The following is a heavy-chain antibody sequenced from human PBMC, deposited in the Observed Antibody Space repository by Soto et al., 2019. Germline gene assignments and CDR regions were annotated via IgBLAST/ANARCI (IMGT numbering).Heavy chain of an antibody. Sequence: EVQLAESGGGFVQPGGSLRLSCAASGFTFSDHYMDWVRQAPGKGLEWVGRSRDKVHSHTTEYAASVKGRFTISRGDSEHSLYLQMTSLKTEDTAVYYCARGVVSTGYFDYWGPGPLVTVSS. CDR1: GFTFSDHY. CDR3: ARGVVSTGYFDY. V-gene: IGHV3-72*01. J-gene: IGHJ4*02. CDR2: SRDKVHSHTT. D-gene: IGHD5-12*01.